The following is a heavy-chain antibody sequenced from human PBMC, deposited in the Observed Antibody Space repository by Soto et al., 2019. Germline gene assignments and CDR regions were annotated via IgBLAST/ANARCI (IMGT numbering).Heavy chain of an antibody. CDR1: GFTFSSYA. CDR3: AKDPGEKGSRAIVGAI. Sequence: PGGSLRLSCAASGFTFSSYAMSWVRQAPGKGLEWVSAISGSGGSTYYADSVKGRFTISRDNSKNTLYLQMNSLRAEDTAVYYCAKDPGEKGSRAIVGAIWGQGTRVTVSS. V-gene: IGHV3-23*01. J-gene: IGHJ3*02. D-gene: IGHD3-22*01. CDR2: ISGSGGST.